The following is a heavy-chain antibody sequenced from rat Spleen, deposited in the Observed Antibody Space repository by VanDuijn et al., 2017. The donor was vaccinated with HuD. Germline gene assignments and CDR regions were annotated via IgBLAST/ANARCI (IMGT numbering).Heavy chain of an antibody. J-gene: IGHJ3*01. V-gene: IGHV2-6*01. D-gene: IGHD1-4*01. CDR2: ISTGGNT. CDR1: GFSLTSYH. Sequence: QVHLKESGPGLVQPSQTLSLTCTVSGFSLTSYHVSWVRQPPGEGLEWIAAISTGGNTYYNSALSSRLSISRDTSKSQVFLKVDSLQTEDTATYFCTRESLPGFNSHWFLSWGQGTLVTVSS. CDR3: TRESLPGFNSHWFLS.